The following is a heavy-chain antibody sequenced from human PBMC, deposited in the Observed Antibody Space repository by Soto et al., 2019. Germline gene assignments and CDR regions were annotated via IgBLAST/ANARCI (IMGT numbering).Heavy chain of an antibody. Sequence: GASVKVSCKASGYTFTRSGISWVRQAPGQGPGWMGWISSYNGDTNYAQTFQGRVTMTTDTSTSTAYMELRSLRSDDTAVYYCAREGVAPYYYYGMDVWGQGTLVTVSS. CDR2: ISSYNGDT. V-gene: IGHV1-18*01. CDR1: GYTFTRSG. CDR3: AREGVAPYYYYGMDV. J-gene: IGHJ6*02. D-gene: IGHD5-12*01.